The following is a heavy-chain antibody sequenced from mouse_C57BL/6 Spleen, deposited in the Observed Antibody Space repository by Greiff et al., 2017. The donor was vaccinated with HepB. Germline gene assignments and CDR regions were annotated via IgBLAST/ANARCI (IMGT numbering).Heavy chain of an antibody. D-gene: IGHD3-3*01. CDR2: INPGSGGT. J-gene: IGHJ2*01. Sequence: VQLQQSGAELVRPGTSVKVSCKASGYAFTNYLIEWVKQRPGQGLEWIGVINPGSGGTNYNEKFKGKATLTADRSSSTAYMQLSSLTSEDSAVYCCARKGGDYLGQGTTLTVSS. CDR3: ARKGGDY. V-gene: IGHV1-54*01. CDR1: GYAFTNYL.